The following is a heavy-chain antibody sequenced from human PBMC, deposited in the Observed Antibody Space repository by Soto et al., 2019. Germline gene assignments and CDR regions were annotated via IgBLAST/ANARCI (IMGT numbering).Heavy chain of an antibody. J-gene: IGHJ4*02. Sequence: EVQLVESGGGLVQPGGSLRLSCAASGLTVSTNPMSWVRQAPGKGLEWVSVIYTGGGTHYADSVKGRFTISRDNPKNTVNIQMNSLRHEGTAVYYCARDGFGHWGQGTLVTVSS. CDR1: GLTVSTNP. V-gene: IGHV3-66*01. CDR2: IYTGGGT. CDR3: ARDGFGH.